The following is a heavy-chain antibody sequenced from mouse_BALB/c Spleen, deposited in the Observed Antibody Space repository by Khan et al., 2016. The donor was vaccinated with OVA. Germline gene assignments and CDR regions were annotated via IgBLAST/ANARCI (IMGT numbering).Heavy chain of an antibody. V-gene: IGHV5-4*02. D-gene: IGHD2-14*01. J-gene: IGHJ3*01. CDR3: TSGGYGAFGY. CDR1: GFNFSDYY. CDR2: ISDGGSYT. Sequence: EVELVESGGGLVKPGGSLKLSCAASGFNFSDYYMYWVRQTPEQRLEWVATISDGGSYTYFPDSVEGRFTISRDNAKYNLYLQLISLMSEDTAMNYCTSGGYGAFGYGGQGTLVTVTA.